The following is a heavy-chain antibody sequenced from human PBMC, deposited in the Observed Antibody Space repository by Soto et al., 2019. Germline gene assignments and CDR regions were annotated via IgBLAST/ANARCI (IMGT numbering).Heavy chain of an antibody. V-gene: IGHV3-23*01. Sequence: QAGGSLRLSCAASGFTFSIYATSWVRQAPGKGLEWVSSIGGGDDDTFYAESVKGRFTISRDNSRNTVFLQMTSLRAEDTAIYYCAKDRIDHNSVWDPFDIWGRGTMVTV. D-gene: IGHD1-20*01. CDR3: AKDRIDHNSVWDPFDI. J-gene: IGHJ3*02. CDR2: IGGGDDDT. CDR1: GFTFSIYA.